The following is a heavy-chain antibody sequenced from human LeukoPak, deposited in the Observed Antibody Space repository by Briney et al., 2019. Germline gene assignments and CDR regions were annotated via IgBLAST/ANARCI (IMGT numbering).Heavy chain of an antibody. Sequence: GGSLRPSCPASGFTFSSYWMDSVRQAPGKWLVCVSSSSSDGSITNSAAFVKCRFTISKNNAKNTLYLQMNSLSAEDTAVYYCARASLMTRAFDIWGQGTMVTVSS. J-gene: IGHJ3*02. CDR1: GFTFSSYW. V-gene: IGHV3-74*01. D-gene: IGHD2-8*01. CDR3: ARASLMTRAFDI. CDR2: SSSDGSIT.